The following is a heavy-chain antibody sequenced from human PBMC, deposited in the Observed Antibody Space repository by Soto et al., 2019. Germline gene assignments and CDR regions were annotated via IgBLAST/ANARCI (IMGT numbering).Heavy chain of an antibody. J-gene: IGHJ6*02. CDR2: IYYSGST. CDR1: GGSISSGDYY. V-gene: IGHV4-30-4*01. Sequence: SETLSLTCTVSGGSISSGDYYWSWIRQPPGRGLEWIGYIYYSGSTYYNPSLKSRVTISVDTSKNQFSLKLSSVTAADTAVYYCARVSPTRFLEWEYYGMDVWGQGTTVTVSS. D-gene: IGHD3-3*01. CDR3: ARVSPTRFLEWEYYGMDV.